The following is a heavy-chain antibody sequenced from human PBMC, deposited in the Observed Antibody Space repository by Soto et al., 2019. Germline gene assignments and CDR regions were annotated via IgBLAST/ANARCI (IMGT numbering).Heavy chain of an antibody. J-gene: IGHJ4*02. Sequence: QVQLVESGGGVVQPGRSLRLSCAASGFTFSSYGMHWVRQAPGKGLEWVAVIWYDGSNKYYADSVKGRFTISRDNSKNPLYLQITSLIPDDTAVYYCARPQSEHITIFGLFIPGPFNYWGQGTRVTVPS. CDR2: IWYDGSNK. CDR1: GFTFSSYG. D-gene: IGHD3-3*01. V-gene: IGHV3-33*01. CDR3: ARPQSEHITIFGLFIPGPFNY.